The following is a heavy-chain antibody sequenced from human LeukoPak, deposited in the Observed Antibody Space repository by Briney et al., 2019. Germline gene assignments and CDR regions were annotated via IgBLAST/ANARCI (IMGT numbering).Heavy chain of an antibody. Sequence: PGGSLRLSCAASGFIFSTYGLHWVRQAPGKGLEWVAVIFSDGCTKYYAASVKDRFTISRDNSKNTLYLHMNSLIPGDTGVYYCARASGPFDFWGQGTLLTVSS. D-gene: IGHD3-10*01. CDR2: IFSDGCTK. V-gene: IGHV3-33*01. J-gene: IGHJ4*02. CDR3: ARASGPFDF. CDR1: GFIFSTYG.